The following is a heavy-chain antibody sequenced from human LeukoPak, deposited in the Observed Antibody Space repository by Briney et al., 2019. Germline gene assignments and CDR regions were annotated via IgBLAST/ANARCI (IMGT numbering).Heavy chain of an antibody. Sequence: GGSLRLSCAASGFTFSNYALSWVRQAPGKGLQWVSAISGGGSVTLYADSVKGRFTISRDNSKNTLYLQMNSLRAEDTAVYYCARHYDSSGLGAYYYYMDVWGKGTTVTVSS. D-gene: IGHD3-22*01. CDR3: ARHYDSSGLGAYYYYMDV. CDR2: ISGGGSVT. CDR1: GFTFSNYA. V-gene: IGHV3-23*01. J-gene: IGHJ6*03.